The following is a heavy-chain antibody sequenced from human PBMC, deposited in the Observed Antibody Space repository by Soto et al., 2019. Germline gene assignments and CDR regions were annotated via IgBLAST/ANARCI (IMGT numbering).Heavy chain of an antibody. J-gene: IGHJ4*02. CDR1: GGSFKSGSYS. CDR3: ARDFAYFDS. Sequence: SETLSLTCTVSGGSFKSGSYSWSWIRQPPGQGLEWIGYVYHTGRTSYNPSLKSRVSISMDTSKNQFSLNLDSVTAADTAVYFCARDFAYFDSWGQGTLVTVSS. CDR2: VYHTGRT. V-gene: IGHV4-61*01. D-gene: IGHD3-3*01.